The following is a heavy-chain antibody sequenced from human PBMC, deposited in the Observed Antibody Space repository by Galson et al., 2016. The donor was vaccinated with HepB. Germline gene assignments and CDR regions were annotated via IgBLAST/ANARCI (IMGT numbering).Heavy chain of an antibody. CDR3: ARRYNWNDTLFDY. CDR2: ISYSGST. J-gene: IGHJ4*02. V-gene: IGHV4-39*01. Sequence: ETLSLTCTVSGDSISSTSYYWGWIRQPPGKGLEWIGSISYSGSTYYNPPLKSRVTISANTSKKQFSLKLSSVTAADTAVYYCARRYNWNDTLFDYWGQGTLVTVSS. CDR1: GDSISSTSYY. D-gene: IGHD1-1*01.